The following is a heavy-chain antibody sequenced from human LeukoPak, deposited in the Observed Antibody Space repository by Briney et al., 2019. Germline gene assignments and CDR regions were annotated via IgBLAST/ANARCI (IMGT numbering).Heavy chain of an antibody. CDR3: AKEDPIISVGFDY. Sequence: GGSLRLSCAASGFTFSSYAMSWVRQAPGKGLEWISAISGSGGNTYYADSVKGRLTISRDNSKNTLFLQMNSLRVEDTAVYYCAKEDPIISVGFDYWGQGTLVTVTS. CDR2: ISGSGGNT. CDR1: GFTFSSYA. D-gene: IGHD3-10*01. J-gene: IGHJ4*02. V-gene: IGHV3-23*01.